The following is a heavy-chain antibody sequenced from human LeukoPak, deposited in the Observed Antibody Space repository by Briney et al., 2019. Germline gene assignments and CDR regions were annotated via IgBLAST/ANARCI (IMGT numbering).Heavy chain of an antibody. CDR3: AKAGYSSGWRNFDY. Sequence: GGSLRLSCAASGFSFSSFGMHWVRQAPGKGLEWVAVISYDGSNKFYADSVKGRFTISRDNSKNTLYLQMNSLRAEDAAVFYCAKAGYSSGWRNFDYWGQGTLVTVSS. CDR2: ISYDGSNK. J-gene: IGHJ4*02. D-gene: IGHD6-19*01. V-gene: IGHV3-30*18. CDR1: GFSFSSFG.